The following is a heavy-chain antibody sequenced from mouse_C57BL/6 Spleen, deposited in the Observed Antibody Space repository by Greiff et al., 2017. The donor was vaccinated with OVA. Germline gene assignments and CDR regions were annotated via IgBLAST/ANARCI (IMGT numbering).Heavy chain of an antibody. D-gene: IGHD1-1*02. V-gene: IGHV1-75*01. CDR1: GYTFTDYY. CDR2: IFPGSGST. J-gene: IGHJ1*03. Sequence: QVHVKQSGPELVKPGASVKISCKASGYTFTDYYINWVKQRPGQGLEWIGWIFPGSGSTYYNEKFKGKATLTVDKSSSTAYMLLSSLTSEDSAVYFCAREERGNWYFDVWGTGTTVTVSS. CDR3: AREERGNWYFDV.